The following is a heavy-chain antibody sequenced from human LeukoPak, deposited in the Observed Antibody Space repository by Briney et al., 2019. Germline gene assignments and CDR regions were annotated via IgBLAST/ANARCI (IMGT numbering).Heavy chain of an antibody. Sequence: GGSLRLSCAASGFTFSSYSMNWVRQAPGKGLEWVSYISSSSSTIYYADSVKGRFTISRDNAKNSLYLQMNSLRAEDTAVYYCARDRGYSSSFPDYWGQGTLVTVSS. CDR2: ISSSSSTI. V-gene: IGHV3-48*01. CDR1: GFTFSSYS. CDR3: ARDRGYSSSFPDY. D-gene: IGHD6-13*01. J-gene: IGHJ4*02.